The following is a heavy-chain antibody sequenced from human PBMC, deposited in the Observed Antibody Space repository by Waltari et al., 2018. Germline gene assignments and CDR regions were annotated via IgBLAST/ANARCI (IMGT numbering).Heavy chain of an antibody. V-gene: IGHV1-46*01. J-gene: IGHJ5*02. D-gene: IGHD6-19*01. CDR1: GHTFTSYY. CDR3: AIYSSGWYP. Sequence: QVQLVQSGAEVKKPGASVKVSCTASGHTFTSYYMYWVRQAPGQGPEWMGLIKPRGGTTTYAQMCQCRVTMTRDTSTSTVYRQLSSLRSEDTAVYYCAIYSSGWYPWGQGTLVTVSS. CDR2: IKPRGGTT.